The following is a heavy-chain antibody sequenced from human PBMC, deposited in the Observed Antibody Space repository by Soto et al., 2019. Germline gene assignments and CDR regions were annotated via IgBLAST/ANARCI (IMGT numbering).Heavy chain of an antibody. Sequence: QVQLQQWGAGLLKPSETLSLTCAVYGGSFSGYYWSWIRQPPGKGLEWIGEINHSGSTNYNPSLKRRVTISVDTSKNQFSLKLSSVSAADTAVYYCATGRGVRGVIITTYYYSGLDVWGQGTTVTVSS. CDR2: INHSGST. CDR1: GGSFSGYY. D-gene: IGHD3-10*01. CDR3: ATGRGVRGVIITTYYYSGLDV. J-gene: IGHJ6*02. V-gene: IGHV4-34*01.